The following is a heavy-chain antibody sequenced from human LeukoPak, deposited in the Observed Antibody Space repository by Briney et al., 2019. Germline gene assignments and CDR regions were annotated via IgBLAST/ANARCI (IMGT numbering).Heavy chain of an antibody. CDR2: ISSDGSST. D-gene: IGHD6-13*01. J-gene: IGHJ4*02. CDR3: ASGPPAAAMLDY. CDR1: GFTFSSYW. V-gene: IGHV3-74*01. Sequence: PGGSLRLSCAASGFTFSSYWMHWVRQAPGKGLVWVSRISSDGSSTSYADSVKGRFTISRDNAKDTLYLQMNSLRAEDTAVYYCASGPPAAAMLDYWGQGALVTVSS.